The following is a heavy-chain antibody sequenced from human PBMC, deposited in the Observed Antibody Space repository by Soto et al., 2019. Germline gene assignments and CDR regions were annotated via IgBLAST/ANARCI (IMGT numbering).Heavy chain of an antibody. CDR2: MNPNSGNT. V-gene: IGHV1-8*01. D-gene: IGHD3-10*01. Sequence: ASVKVSCKASGYTFTSYDINWVRQATGQGLEWMGWMNPNSGNTGYAQKFQGRVTMTRNTSISTAYMELSSLRSEDTAVYYCARVRYYYGSGSKTNWFDPWGQGTLVTVSS. CDR1: GYTFTSYD. J-gene: IGHJ5*02. CDR3: ARVRYYYGSGSKTNWFDP.